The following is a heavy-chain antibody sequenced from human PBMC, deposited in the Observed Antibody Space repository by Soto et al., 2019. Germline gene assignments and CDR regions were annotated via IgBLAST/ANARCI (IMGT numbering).Heavy chain of an antibody. CDR2: INAGNGNT. J-gene: IGHJ4*02. Sequence: ASVKVSCKASGYTFTSYAMHWVRQAPGQRLEWMGWINAGNGNTKYSQKFQGRVTITRDTSASSAYMELSSLRSEDTAVYYCARGPGGPDGPGDYWGQGTLVTVSS. CDR3: ARGPGGPDGPGDY. D-gene: IGHD2-15*01. V-gene: IGHV1-3*01. CDR1: GYTFTSYA.